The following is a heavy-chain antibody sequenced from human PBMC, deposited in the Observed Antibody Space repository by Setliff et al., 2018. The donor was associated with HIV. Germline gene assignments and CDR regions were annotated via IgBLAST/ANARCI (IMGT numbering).Heavy chain of an antibody. CDR3: ARGSSWYAPFDY. V-gene: IGHV1-2*02. CDR1: GYTFTGQY. D-gene: IGHD6-13*01. CDR2: INPNSGGT. J-gene: IGHJ4*02. Sequence: ASVKVSCKASGYTFTGQYIHWVRQVPGQGLEWMGWINPNSGGTNYAQNFQGRVTMERDTSFTTVYMELNSLRSDDTAVYFCARGSSWYAPFDYWGQGALVTVSS.